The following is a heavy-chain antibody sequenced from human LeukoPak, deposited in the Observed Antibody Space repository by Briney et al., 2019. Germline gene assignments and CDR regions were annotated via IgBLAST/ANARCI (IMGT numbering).Heavy chain of an antibody. CDR1: GGSISSSGSY. CDR3: ARDYCSSTSCYYSGGDAFDI. J-gene: IGHJ3*02. V-gene: IGHV4-39*07. CDR2: IFHSGST. D-gene: IGHD2-2*01. Sequence: PPETPSLTCTVSGGSISSSGSYWGWIRQPPGKGLEWNGSIFHSGSTYSNPSLKSRVTMSVERPKNQFSLKVSSVTAADTAVYYCARDYCSSTSCYYSGGDAFDIWGQGTMVTVSS.